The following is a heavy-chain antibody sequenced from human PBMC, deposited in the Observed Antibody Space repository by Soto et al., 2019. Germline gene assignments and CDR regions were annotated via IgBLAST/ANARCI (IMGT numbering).Heavy chain of an antibody. CDR1: GFTFSIYA. J-gene: IGHJ4*02. D-gene: IGHD6-19*01. CDR2: ISYDGSNK. CDR3: ARGSSDGWYYFDY. Sequence: GGSLRLSCAASGFTFSIYAMHRVRQAPDKGLEWVAVISYDGSNKYYADSVKGRFTISRDNSKNTLYLQMNSLRPADTAVYYCARGSSDGWYYFDYWGQGTLVTVSS. V-gene: IGHV3-30-3*01.